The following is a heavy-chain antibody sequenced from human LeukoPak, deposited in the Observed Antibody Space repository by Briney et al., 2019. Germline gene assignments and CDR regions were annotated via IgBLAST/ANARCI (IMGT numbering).Heavy chain of an antibody. Sequence: GGSLRLSCAASGFTFSNYWMSWVRQAPGKGLEWVANIKQDGSEKYYVDSVKGRFTISRDNAKNSLYLQMNSLRAEDTAVYYCVRLHYYDGSAYYAAAFDIWGQGTMVTVSS. V-gene: IGHV3-7*01. CDR1: GFTFSNYW. CDR3: VRLHYYDGSAYYAAAFDI. D-gene: IGHD3-22*01. J-gene: IGHJ3*02. CDR2: IKQDGSEK.